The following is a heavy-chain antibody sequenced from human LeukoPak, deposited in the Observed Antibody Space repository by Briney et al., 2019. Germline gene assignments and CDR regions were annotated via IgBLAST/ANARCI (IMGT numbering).Heavy chain of an antibody. D-gene: IGHD1-26*01. CDR3: ARAPSGSYYKDAFDI. CDR1: GYSISSGYY. J-gene: IGHJ3*02. Sequence: SETLSHTCTVSGYSISSGYYWGWIRQPPGKGLEWIGSIYHSGSTYYNPSLKSRVTISVDTSKNQFSLKLSSVTAADTAVYYCARAPSGSYYKDAFDIWGQGTMVTVSS. V-gene: IGHV4-38-2*02. CDR2: IYHSGST.